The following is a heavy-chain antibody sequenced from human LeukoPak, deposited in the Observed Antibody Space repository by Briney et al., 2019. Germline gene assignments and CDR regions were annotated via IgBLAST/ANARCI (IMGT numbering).Heavy chain of an antibody. J-gene: IGHJ4*02. CDR3: ARDRHKLVDIVAGILDY. D-gene: IGHD5-12*01. CDR2: IYHSGST. V-gene: IGHV4-4*02. Sequence: SETLSLTCAVSGGSISSSNWWSWVRQPPGKGLEWVGEIYHSGSTNYNPSLKSRVTISVDKSENQFSLKLSSVTAADTAVYYCARDRHKLVDIVAGILDYWGQGTLVTVSS. CDR1: GGSISSSNW.